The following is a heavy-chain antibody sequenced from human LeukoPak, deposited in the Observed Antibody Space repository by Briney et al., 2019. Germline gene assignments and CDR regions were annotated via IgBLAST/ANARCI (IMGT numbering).Heavy chain of an antibody. V-gene: IGHV3-30*02. CDR3: AKEDYSNYRGGFDP. Sequence: GGSLRLSCAAPGFTFSSYGMHWVRQAPGKGLEWVAFIRYDGSNKYYADSVKGRFTISRDNSKNTLYLQMNSLRAEDTAVYYCAKEDYSNYRGGFDPWGQGTLVTVSS. J-gene: IGHJ5*02. CDR1: GFTFSSYG. CDR2: IRYDGSNK. D-gene: IGHD4-11*01.